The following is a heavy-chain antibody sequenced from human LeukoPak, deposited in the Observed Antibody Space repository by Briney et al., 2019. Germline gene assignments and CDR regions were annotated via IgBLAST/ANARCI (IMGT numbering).Heavy chain of an antibody. J-gene: IGHJ6*03. D-gene: IGHD2-2*01. CDR2: ITLSGGST. CDR3: AKRGNPAVGHHYLDV. V-gene: IGHV3-23*01. Sequence: GGSLRLSCAASGFTFSSYDMSWVRQAPGKGLEWVSSITLSGGSTFYADSVKGRFTISRDNSKNTLYLQMNSLGAEDTAVYYCAKRGNPAVGHHYLDVWGEGTTVSVSS. CDR1: GFTFSSYD.